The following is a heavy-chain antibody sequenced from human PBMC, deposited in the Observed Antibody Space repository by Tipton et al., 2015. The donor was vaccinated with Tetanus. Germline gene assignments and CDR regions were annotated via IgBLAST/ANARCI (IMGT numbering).Heavy chain of an antibody. V-gene: IGHV3-9*01. Sequence: SLRLSCAASGFTFDDHAMHWVRQAPGKGLEWVSGISWNSGSIGYADSLKGRFTISRDNAKNSLYLQMNSLKTEDTALYYCAKDTGVTPHYGMDVWGQGTTVTVSS. J-gene: IGHJ6*02. D-gene: IGHD2-21*02. CDR2: ISWNSGSI. CDR3: AKDTGVTPHYGMDV. CDR1: GFTFDDHA.